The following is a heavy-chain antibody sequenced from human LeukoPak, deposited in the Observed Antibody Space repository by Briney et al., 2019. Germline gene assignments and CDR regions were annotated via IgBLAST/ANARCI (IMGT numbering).Heavy chain of an antibody. D-gene: IGHD3-10*01. CDR1: GYTFTGYY. J-gene: IGHJ6*03. CDR2: INPNSGGT. CDR3: ARAMGVRGYYYYYMDV. V-gene: IGHV1-2*02. Sequence: GASVKVSCKASGYTFTGYYMHWVRQAPGQGLEWMGWINPNSGGTNYAQKFQGRVTITADESTSTAYMELSSLRSEDTAVYYCARAMGVRGYYYYYMDVWGKGTTVTISS.